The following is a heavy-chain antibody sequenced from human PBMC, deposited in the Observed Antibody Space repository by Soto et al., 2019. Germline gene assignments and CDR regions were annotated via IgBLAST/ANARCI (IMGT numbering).Heavy chain of an antibody. Sequence: EVQLVESGGGLVQPGGSLRLSCAASGFTFSDHYMDWVRQAPGKGLEWVGRSKNKADSYTTEYAASVKGRFTISRDGSKNSLFLQMNSLKTEDTAVYYCTLWGSGNDFGAAWGQGILVTVSS. CDR2: SKNKADSYTT. CDR3: TLWGSGNDFGAA. CDR1: GFTFSDHY. V-gene: IGHV3-72*01. D-gene: IGHD3-10*01. J-gene: IGHJ4*02.